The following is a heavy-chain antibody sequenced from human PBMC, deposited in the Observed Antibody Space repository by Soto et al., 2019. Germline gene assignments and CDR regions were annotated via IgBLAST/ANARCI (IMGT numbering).Heavy chain of an antibody. Sequence: QVQLVQSGAEVRKPGASVKVSCKASGHTLASYDINWGRQATGQGLEWMGWMTPDSGYTGYAQKFQARVTMTCYPSITTAYMELSSLRSDDTAVYYCARDTFYGWFDSWGQGTGVNVSS. CDR2: MTPDSGYT. CDR3: ARDTFYGWFDS. D-gene: IGHD3-16*01. J-gene: IGHJ5*01. CDR1: GHTLASYD. V-gene: IGHV1-8*01.